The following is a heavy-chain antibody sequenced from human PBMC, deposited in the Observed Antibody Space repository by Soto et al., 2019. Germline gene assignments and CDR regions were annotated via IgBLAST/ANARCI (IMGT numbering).Heavy chain of an antibody. D-gene: IGHD1-26*01. V-gene: IGHV4-34*01. CDR3: ARHSGAYGDY. Sequence: SETLSLTCAVYGGSFSGYYWSWIRQPPGKGLEWIGEINHSGSTNYNPSLKSRVTISVDTSKNQFSLKLSSVTAADTAVYYCARHSGAYGDYWGQGALVTVSS. CDR2: INHSGST. J-gene: IGHJ4*02. CDR1: GGSFSGYY.